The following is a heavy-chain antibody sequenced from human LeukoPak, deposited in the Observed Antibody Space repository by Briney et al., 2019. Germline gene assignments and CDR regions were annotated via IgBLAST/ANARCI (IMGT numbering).Heavy chain of an antibody. D-gene: IGHD3-3*01. V-gene: IGHV1-46*01. J-gene: IGHJ6*02. CDR3: ARIPRYYDFSQQPEYGMDV. CDR1: GYTFTSYY. CDR2: INPSGGST. Sequence: EASVKVSCKASGYTFTSYYMHWVRQAPGQGLEWMGIINPSGGSTSYAQKFQGRVTMTRDTSTSTVYMELSSLRSEDTAVYYCARIPRYYDFSQQPEYGMDVWGQGTTVTVSS.